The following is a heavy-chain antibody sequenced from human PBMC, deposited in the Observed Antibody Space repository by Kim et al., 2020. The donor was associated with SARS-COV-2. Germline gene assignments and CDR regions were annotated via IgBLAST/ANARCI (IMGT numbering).Heavy chain of an antibody. V-gene: IGHV4-59*01. D-gene: IGHD5-18*01. J-gene: IGHJ4*02. Sequence: SETLSLTCTVSGGSISSYYWSWIRQPPGKGLEWIGYIYYSGSTNYNPSLKSRVTISVDTSKNQFSLKLSSVTAADTAVYYCARDTRHSDTAMASSGFDYWGQGTLVTVSS. CDR3: ARDTRHSDTAMASSGFDY. CDR2: IYYSGST. CDR1: GGSISSYY.